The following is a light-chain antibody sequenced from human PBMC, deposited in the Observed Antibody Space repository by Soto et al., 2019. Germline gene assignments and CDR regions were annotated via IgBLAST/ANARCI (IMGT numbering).Light chain of an antibody. Sequence: EIVMTQSPATLSVSPGERATLSCRASQSVSSNLAWYQQKPGQAPRLLIYGASTRATGIPARFSGSGSGTEFTLTISSLQSENFAVYYCQQHNNWLQLTFGGGTK. V-gene: IGKV3-15*01. J-gene: IGKJ4*01. CDR3: QQHNNWLQLT. CDR1: QSVSSN. CDR2: GAS.